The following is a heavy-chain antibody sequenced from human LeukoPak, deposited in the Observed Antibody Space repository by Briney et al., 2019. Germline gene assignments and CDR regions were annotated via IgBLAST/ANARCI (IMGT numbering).Heavy chain of an antibody. J-gene: IGHJ5*02. Sequence: GASVKVSCKASGYTFTGYYMQWVRQAPGQGLEWMGWINPNSGGTNYAQKFQGRVTMTRDTSISTAYMELSRLRSDDTAVYYCARAGVSAAIGKLNWFDPWGQGALVPVSS. D-gene: IGHD2-2*02. V-gene: IGHV1-2*02. CDR3: ARAGVSAAIGKLNWFDP. CDR1: GYTFTGYY. CDR2: INPNSGGT.